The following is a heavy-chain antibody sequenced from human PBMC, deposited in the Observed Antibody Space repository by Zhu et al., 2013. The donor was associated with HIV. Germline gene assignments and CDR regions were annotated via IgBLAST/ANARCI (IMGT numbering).Heavy chain of an antibody. V-gene: IGHV1-69*06. J-gene: IGHJ4*02. CDR1: GGSFSNYG. D-gene: IGHD6-19*01. Sequence: GSSVKVSCKASGGSFSNYGIIGYDRPLGRGLSGWDGSFLLWTTNFAQKFRGRVTFTADKSTSTAYMELSSLRSEDTAVYYCARSEDSSGWYPYYFDYWGQGTLVTVSS. CDR3: ARSEDSSGWYPYYFDY. CDR2: SFLLWTT.